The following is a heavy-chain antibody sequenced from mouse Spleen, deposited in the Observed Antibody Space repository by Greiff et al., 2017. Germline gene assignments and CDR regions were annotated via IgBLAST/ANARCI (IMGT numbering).Heavy chain of an antibody. V-gene: IGHV5-9-1*01. CDR1: GFTFSSYA. D-gene: IGHD1-1*01. CDR3: ARPHYYGSSWNWYFDV. Sequence: EVKLMESGGGLVKPGESLKLSCAASGFTFSSYAMSWVRQTPEKRLEWVATISSGGSYTYYPDSVKGRFTISRDNAKNTLYLQMSSLRSEDTAMYYCARPHYYGSSWNWYFDVWGAGTTVTVSS. J-gene: IGHJ1*01. CDR2: ISSGGSYT.